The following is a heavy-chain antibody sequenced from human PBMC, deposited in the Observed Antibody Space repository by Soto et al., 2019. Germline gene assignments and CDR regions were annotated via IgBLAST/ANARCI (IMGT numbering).Heavy chain of an antibody. CDR2: IYYSGST. Sequence: QVQLQESGPGLVKPSQTLSLTCTVSGGSISSGGYYWSWIRQHPGKGLEWIGYIYYSGSTYYNPSLKSRVTISVDTSKNQCSLKLSSVTAADTAVYYCARGDNWNNGENYFDYWGQGTLVTVSS. J-gene: IGHJ4*02. V-gene: IGHV4-31*03. CDR1: GGSISSGGYY. D-gene: IGHD1-20*01. CDR3: ARGDNWNNGENYFDY.